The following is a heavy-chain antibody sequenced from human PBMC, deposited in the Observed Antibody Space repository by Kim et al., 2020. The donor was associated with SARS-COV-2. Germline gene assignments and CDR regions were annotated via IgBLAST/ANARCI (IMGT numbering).Heavy chain of an antibody. Sequence: GESLKISCKGSGYSFTSYWISWVRQMPGKGLEWMGRIDPSDSYTNYSPSFQGHVTISADKSISTAYLQWSSLKASDTAMYYCARPGRSYYGSGRGAAFDIWGQGTMVTVSS. V-gene: IGHV5-10-1*01. CDR2: IDPSDSYT. CDR1: GYSFTSYW. D-gene: IGHD3-10*01. J-gene: IGHJ3*02. CDR3: ARPGRSYYGSGRGAAFDI.